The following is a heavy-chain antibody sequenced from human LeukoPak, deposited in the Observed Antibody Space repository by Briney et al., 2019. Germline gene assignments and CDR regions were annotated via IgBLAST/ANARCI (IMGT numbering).Heavy chain of an antibody. CDR2: IYYSGST. V-gene: IGHV4-39*01. CDR1: GGSISSSNYY. D-gene: IGHD2-2*01. CDR3: ARLAAYCSSTCCSFDY. J-gene: IGHJ4*02. Sequence: PSETLSLTCAVSGGSISSSNYYWGWIRQPPGRGLEWIGNIYYSGSTYYNPSLKSRVTISVDTSKNQFSLKLSSVTAADTAVYYCARLAAYCSSTCCSFDYWGQGTLVTVSS.